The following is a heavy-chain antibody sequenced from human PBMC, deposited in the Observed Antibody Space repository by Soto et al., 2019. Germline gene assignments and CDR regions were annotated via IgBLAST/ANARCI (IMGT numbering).Heavy chain of an antibody. CDR2: ISGSGGTT. J-gene: IGHJ6*02. CDR3: AKDSWAIFGVPAGEYYAMDV. D-gene: IGHD3-3*01. V-gene: IGHV3-23*01. CDR1: GFSFSNYG. Sequence: PGGSLRLSCAASGFSFSNYGMHWVRQAPGKGLEWVSAISGSGGTTYYSDSVKGRFTISRDNSKNTVYLQMNDLRVEDAAEYFCAKDSWAIFGVPAGEYYAMDVWGQGTTVTSP.